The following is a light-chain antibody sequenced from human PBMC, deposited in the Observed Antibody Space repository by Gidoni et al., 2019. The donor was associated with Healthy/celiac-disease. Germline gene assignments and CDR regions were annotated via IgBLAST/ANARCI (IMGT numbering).Light chain of an antibody. J-gene: IGKJ4*01. CDR2: AAS. CDR3: QQSYSTPLT. CDR1: QSISSY. Sequence: DMQMTQSPSSLSASVRDRVTIPCRASQSISSYLNWYQQKPGKAPKLLIYAASSLQSGVPSRFSGSGSGTDFTFTISSLQPEDFATYYCQQSYSTPLTFGGGTKVEIK. V-gene: IGKV1-39*01.